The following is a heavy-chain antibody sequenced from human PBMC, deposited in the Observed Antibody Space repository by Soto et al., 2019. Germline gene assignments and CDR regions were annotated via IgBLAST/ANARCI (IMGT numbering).Heavy chain of an antibody. CDR1: GYTFNSYG. D-gene: IGHD2-15*01. Sequence: ASVKVSCKASGYTFNSYGISWVRQAPGQGLEWMGWIGAYNGNTNYAQKLQGRVTMTTDTSTRTAYMELRSLRSDDTAVYYCARVPRGTVVVVAATLFDYWGHGTLATVSS. J-gene: IGHJ4*01. V-gene: IGHV1-18*01. CDR3: ARVPRGTVVVVAATLFDY. CDR2: IGAYNGNT.